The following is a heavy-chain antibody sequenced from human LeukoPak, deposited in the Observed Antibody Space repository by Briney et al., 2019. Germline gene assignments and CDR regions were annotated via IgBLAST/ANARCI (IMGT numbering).Heavy chain of an antibody. V-gene: IGHV4-34*01. J-gene: IGHJ6*03. CDR2: INHSGST. CDR3: ARVVAAAVTYYYYYYYMDV. CDR1: GGSFSGYY. Sequence: PSETLSLTCAVYGGSFSGYYWSWIRQPPGKGLEWIGEINHSGSTNYNPSLKSRVTISVDTSKNQFSLKLSSVTAADTAVYYCARVVAAAVTYYYYYYYMDVWGKGTTVTVS. D-gene: IGHD6-13*01.